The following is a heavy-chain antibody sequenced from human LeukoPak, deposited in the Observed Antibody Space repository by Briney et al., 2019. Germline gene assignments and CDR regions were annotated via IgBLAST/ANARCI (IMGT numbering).Heavy chain of an antibody. CDR1: GGSISFYY. J-gene: IGHJ6*03. D-gene: IGHD2-2*01. CDR3: ARALLPAASWDYYYYMDV. CDR2: IYYSGST. V-gene: IGHV4-4*07. Sequence: SETLSLTCTVSGGSISFYYWSWIRQPAGKGLEWIGSIYYSGSTYYNPSLKSRVTISVDTSKNQFSLKLSSVTAADTAVYYCARALLPAASWDYYYYMDVWGKGTTVTVSS.